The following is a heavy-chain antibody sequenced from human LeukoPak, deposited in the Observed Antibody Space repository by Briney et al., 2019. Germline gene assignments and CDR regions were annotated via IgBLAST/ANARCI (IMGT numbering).Heavy chain of an antibody. D-gene: IGHD4-17*01. J-gene: IGHJ5*02. V-gene: IGHV1-69*13. Sequence: SVKVSCKASGYTFTSYAMNWVRQAPGQGLEWMGGIIPIFGTANYAQKFQGRVTITADESTSTAYMELSSLRSEDTAVYYCAREADDYGDSMNWFDPWGQGTLVTVSS. CDR2: IIPIFGTA. CDR3: AREADDYGDSMNWFDP. CDR1: GYTFTSYA.